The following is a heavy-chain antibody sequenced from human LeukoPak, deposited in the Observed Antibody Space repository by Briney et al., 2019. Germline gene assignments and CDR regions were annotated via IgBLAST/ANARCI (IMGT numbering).Heavy chain of an antibody. CDR3: GRERVSAYDY. Sequence: GGSLRLSCAASGFTFSSYAMHWVRQAPGKGLEWVAVISYDGSNKYYADSVKGRFTISRDNSKDSLFLQMDSLRDDDTAVYYCGRERVSAYDYWGQGTLVTVSS. V-gene: IGHV3-30-3*01. CDR2: ISYDGSNK. J-gene: IGHJ4*02. CDR1: GFTFSSYA.